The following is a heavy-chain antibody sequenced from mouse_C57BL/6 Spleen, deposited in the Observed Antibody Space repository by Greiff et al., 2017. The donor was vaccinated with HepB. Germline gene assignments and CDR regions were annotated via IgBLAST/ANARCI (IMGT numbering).Heavy chain of an antibody. CDR2: IDPENGDT. D-gene: IGHD1-1*01. V-gene: IGHV14-4*01. J-gene: IGHJ2*01. Sequence: EVQLVESGAELVRPGASVKLSCTASGFNIKDDYMHWVKQRPEQGLEWIGWIDPENGDTEYASKFQGKATITADTSSNTAYLQLSSLTSEDTAVYYCTRTVVAPFDYWGQGTTLTVSS. CDR1: GFNIKDDY. CDR3: TRTVVAPFDY.